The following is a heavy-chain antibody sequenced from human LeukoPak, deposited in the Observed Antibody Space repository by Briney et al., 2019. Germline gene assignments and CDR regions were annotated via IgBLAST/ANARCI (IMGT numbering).Heavy chain of an antibody. D-gene: IGHD6-19*01. CDR3: ARSYSSGWYPYFDY. Sequence: PGGSLRLSCAASGFTFSNYGMHWVRQAPGKGLEWAAVIWDDGSNKYYADSVKGRFTISRDNSKNTLYLQINSLRAEDTAVYYCARSYSSGWYPYFDYWGQGTLVTVSS. J-gene: IGHJ4*02. CDR2: IWDDGSNK. CDR1: GFTFSNYG. V-gene: IGHV3-33*01.